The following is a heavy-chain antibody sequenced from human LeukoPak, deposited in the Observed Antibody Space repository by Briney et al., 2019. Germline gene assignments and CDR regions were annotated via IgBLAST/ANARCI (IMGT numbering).Heavy chain of an antibody. CDR3: ARDQEFLVRGVIDV. Sequence: GGSLRLSCAASGFTFSIYSMTWVRQAPGKGLQWVSSISSSGSYIYYADSVKGRFTISRDNAKNSLYLQMNSLRAEDTAVYYCARDQEFLVRGVIDVWGKGTTVTVSS. V-gene: IGHV3-21*01. J-gene: IGHJ6*04. CDR2: ISSSGSYI. CDR1: GFTFSIYS. D-gene: IGHD3-10*01.